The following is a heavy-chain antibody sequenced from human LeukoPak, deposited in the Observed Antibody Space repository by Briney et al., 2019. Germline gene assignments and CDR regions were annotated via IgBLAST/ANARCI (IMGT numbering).Heavy chain of an antibody. J-gene: IGHJ4*02. CDR3: ARDLKRGYSSGRYSWGAGSSNDY. Sequence: SVRVSCKTSGYTFTNYDIYWVRQAPGQGLECMGWISGYTGDTKYAQILQGRFTVTTDTSTSTAYMELRSLTYDDTAVYYCARDLKRGYSSGRYSWGAGSSNDYWGQGTLVTVSS. V-gene: IGHV1-18*01. CDR2: ISGYTGDT. CDR1: GYTFTNYD. D-gene: IGHD6-19*01.